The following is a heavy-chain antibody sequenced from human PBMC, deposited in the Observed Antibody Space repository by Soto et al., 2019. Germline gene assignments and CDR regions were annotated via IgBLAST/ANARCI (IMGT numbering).Heavy chain of an antibody. V-gene: IGHV4-59*01. CDR2: IYYSGST. J-gene: IGHJ4*02. CDR1: GGSISSYY. Sequence: QVQLQESGPGLVKPSETLSLTCTVSGGSISSYYWSWIRQPPGKGLEWIGYIYYSGSTNHNPSLKSRVTISVDTSKNQFSLKLSSVTAADTAVYYCARRYGRNFDYWGQGTLVTVSS. D-gene: IGHD1-20*01. CDR3: ARRYGRNFDY.